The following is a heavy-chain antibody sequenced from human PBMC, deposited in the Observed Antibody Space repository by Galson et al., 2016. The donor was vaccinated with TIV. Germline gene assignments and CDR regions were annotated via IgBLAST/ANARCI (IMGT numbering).Heavy chain of an antibody. CDR3: AKDRNTAFDTHYSYYGLDV. V-gene: IGHV1-69*13. CDR2: IIPMFGTA. Sequence: SVKVSCKASGGTFSSYVIKWVRQVPGQGLEWMGEIIPMFGTANYAQKFQGRVTITADESTSTAYMELSSLRSEDTAGYYCAKDRNTAFDTHYSYYGLDVWGQGTTVIVSS. D-gene: IGHD5-18*01. J-gene: IGHJ6*02. CDR1: GGTFSSYV.